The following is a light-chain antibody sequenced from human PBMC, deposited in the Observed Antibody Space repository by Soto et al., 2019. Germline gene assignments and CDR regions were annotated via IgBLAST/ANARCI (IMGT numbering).Light chain of an antibody. J-gene: IGLJ2*01. CDR3: ATWDDGLNGVI. CDR2: SNN. Sequence: QSVLTQPPSASGTPGQSVTISCSGSSSSIGSNTVNWYQQLPGTAPKLLIYSNNRRPSGVPDRFSGSKSGTSASLAISGLQSEDEADYSCATWDDGLNGVIFGGGTKLTVL. V-gene: IGLV1-44*01. CDR1: SSSIGSNT.